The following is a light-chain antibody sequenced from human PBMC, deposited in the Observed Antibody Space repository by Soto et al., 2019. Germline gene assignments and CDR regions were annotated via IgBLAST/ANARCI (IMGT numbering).Light chain of an antibody. Sequence: QSVLTQPPSVSGAPGQRVTISCTGSSSNIGAGYDVHWYQQLPGTAPKLLIYGNINRPSGVPDRFSGSKSGTSASLAITGLQAEDEADYYCQSYDSILSYVFGTGTKVTVL. V-gene: IGLV1-40*01. J-gene: IGLJ1*01. CDR2: GNI. CDR3: QSYDSILSYV. CDR1: SSNIGAGYD.